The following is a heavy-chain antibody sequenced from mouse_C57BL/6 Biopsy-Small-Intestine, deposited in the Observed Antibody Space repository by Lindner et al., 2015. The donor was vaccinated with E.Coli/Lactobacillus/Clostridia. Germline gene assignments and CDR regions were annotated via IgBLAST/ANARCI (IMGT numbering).Heavy chain of an antibody. J-gene: IGHJ3*01. CDR3: ARSDGNYWWFAY. Sequence: VQLQESGGGLVKPGGSLKLSCAASGFTFSSYAMSWARQTPEKRLEWVATISDGGSYTYYPDNVKGRFTISRDNAKNNLYLQMSHLKSEDTAMYYCARSDGNYWWFAYWGQGTLVTVSA. CDR2: ISDGGSYT. CDR1: GFTFSSYA. D-gene: IGHD2-1*01. V-gene: IGHV5-4*01.